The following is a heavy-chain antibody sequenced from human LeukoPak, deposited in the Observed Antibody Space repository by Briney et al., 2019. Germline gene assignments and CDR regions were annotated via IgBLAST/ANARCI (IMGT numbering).Heavy chain of an antibody. D-gene: IGHD3-10*01. CDR1: GFTFSNYA. Sequence: PGGSLRLSCAASGFTFSNYAMTWVRQAPGKGLVWVSRINSDGSSTDYADSVKGRFTISRDNAKNTLYLQMSSLRAEDTALYYCARSYYSGNSRGLFDPWGQGTLVTVSS. V-gene: IGHV3-74*01. J-gene: IGHJ5*02. CDR3: ARSYYSGNSRGLFDP. CDR2: INSDGSST.